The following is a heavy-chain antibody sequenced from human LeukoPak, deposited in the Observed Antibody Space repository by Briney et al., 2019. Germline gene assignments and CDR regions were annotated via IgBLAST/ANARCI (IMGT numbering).Heavy chain of an antibody. V-gene: IGHV3-9*01. CDR2: ISWNSGSI. CDR3: AKGARFLEWLLKGYFDY. Sequence: QPDRSLRLSCAASGFTFDDYAMHWVRQAPGKGLEWVSGISWNSGSIGYADSVKGRFTISRDNAKNSLYLQMNSLRAEDTALYYCAKGARFLEWLLKGYFDYWGQGTLVTVSS. D-gene: IGHD3-3*01. J-gene: IGHJ4*02. CDR1: GFTFDDYA.